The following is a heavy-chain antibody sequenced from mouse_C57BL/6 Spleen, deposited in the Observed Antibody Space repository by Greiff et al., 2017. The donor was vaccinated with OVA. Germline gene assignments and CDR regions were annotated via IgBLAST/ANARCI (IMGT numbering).Heavy chain of an antibody. D-gene: IGHD1-1*01. CDR2: IYPRSGNT. J-gene: IGHJ4*01. CDR1: GYTFTSYW. CDR3: VRYSTTVVGVAMDD. V-gene: IGHV1-81*01. Sequence: HVHLPPPAPALARPGASVKLSCKASGYTFTSYWISWVKQRTGQGLEWIGEIYPRSGNTHYNEKFKGKATLTVDKSSSTAYMELRSLTSEDSAVYFCVRYSTTVVGVAMDDWGTGTSVTVSS.